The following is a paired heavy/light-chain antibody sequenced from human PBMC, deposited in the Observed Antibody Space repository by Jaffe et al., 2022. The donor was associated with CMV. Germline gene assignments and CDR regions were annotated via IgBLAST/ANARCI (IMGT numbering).Light chain of an antibody. Sequence: DIQMTQSPSTLSASVGDRVTITCRASQSINSWLAWYQQKPGKAPKLLIYKASSLESGVPSRFSGSGSGTEFTLTISSLQPDDFATYYCQQYNSYSTFGPGTKVDFK. CDR1: QSINSW. V-gene: IGKV1-5*03. J-gene: IGKJ3*01. CDR3: QQYNSYST. CDR2: KAS.
Heavy chain of an antibody. J-gene: IGHJ4*02. CDR2: ISSSGSG. V-gene: IGHV3-64D*06. D-gene: IGHD3-16*01. Sequence: EVQLVESGGGLVQPGGSLRLSCSASGFTFSNCAMHWVRQAPGKGLEYVSGISSSGSGSYADSVKGRFTISRDNSKNTLFLQMSSLRAEDTALYYCVKGGQGDMIMVADYWGQGTLVTVSS. CDR3: VKGGQGDMIMVADY. CDR1: GFTFSNCA.